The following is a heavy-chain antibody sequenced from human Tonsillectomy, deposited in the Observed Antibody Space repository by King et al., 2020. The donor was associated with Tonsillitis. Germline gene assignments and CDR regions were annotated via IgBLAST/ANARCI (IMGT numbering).Heavy chain of an antibody. Sequence: VQLVESGGGLIQPGGSLRLSCAASGFTFSSYAMSWVRQAPGKGLEWVSRISGSGGSTYYADSVKGRFAISRDNSKNTLYLQMNSLRADDTAVYYFAKDRDFWSPHGMDVWGQGTTVTVSS. V-gene: IGHV3-23*04. CDR1: GFTFSSYA. CDR3: AKDRDFWSPHGMDV. CDR2: ISGSGGST. J-gene: IGHJ6*02. D-gene: IGHD3-3*01.